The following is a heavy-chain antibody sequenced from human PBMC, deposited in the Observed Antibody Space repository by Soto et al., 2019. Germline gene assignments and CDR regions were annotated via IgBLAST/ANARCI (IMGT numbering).Heavy chain of an antibody. CDR1: GFILSDYA. D-gene: IGHD7-27*01. CDR3: AKGFLQDWGQDYYYGMDV. V-gene: IGHV3-23*01. Sequence: EVQVLESGGGFVQPGGSLRLSCAASGFILSDYAMTWVRQGPGKGLDWVSAISGSGDSTYYTDSVKGRFTISRDNSKNTLYLEMNGLRAEDTAVYYCAKGFLQDWGQDYYYGMDVWGQGTTVTVSS. CDR2: ISGSGDST. J-gene: IGHJ6*02.